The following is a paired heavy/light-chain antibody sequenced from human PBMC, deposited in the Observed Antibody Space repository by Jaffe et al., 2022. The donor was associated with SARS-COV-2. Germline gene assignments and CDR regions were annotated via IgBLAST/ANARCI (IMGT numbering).Heavy chain of an antibody. D-gene: IGHD6-6*01. CDR1: KFSFSSYW. CDR3: ATSSSYAFDV. Sequence: EVQLVESGGGLVQPGGSLRLSCAASKFSFSSYWMTWVRQAPGKGLEWVSNISPDGHWKHYVDSVKGRFTVSRDNPKNSLYLEMSSLRAEDSAVYYCATSSSYAFDVRGQGTVLTVSS. V-gene: IGHV3-7*03. J-gene: IGHJ3*01. CDR2: ISPDGHWK.
Light chain of an antibody. V-gene: IGLV8-61*01. Sequence: QTVVTQEPSFSVSPGGTVTLTCGLSSGSVSTTYYPSWYQQTPGQPPRTLIYNTNIRSSGVPDRFSGSILGNKAALTITGAQADDESDYYCLLYVGGDTWVFGGGTKLTVL. CDR2: NTN. J-gene: IGLJ3*02. CDR3: LLYVGGDTWV. CDR1: SGSVSTTYY.